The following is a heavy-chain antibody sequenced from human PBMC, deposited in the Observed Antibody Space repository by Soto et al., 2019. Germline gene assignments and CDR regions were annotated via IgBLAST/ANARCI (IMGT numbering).Heavy chain of an antibody. Sequence: AGSLRLSCAASGFTFSSYAMHWVRQAPGKGLEWVAVISYDGSNKYYADSVKGRFTISRDNSKNTLYLQMNSLRAEDTAVYYCARDRPTVVVAADSYYYYGMDVWGQGTTVTVSS. J-gene: IGHJ6*02. D-gene: IGHD2-15*01. CDR3: ARDRPTVVVAADSYYYYGMDV. CDR1: GFTFSSYA. CDR2: ISYDGSNK. V-gene: IGHV3-30-3*01.